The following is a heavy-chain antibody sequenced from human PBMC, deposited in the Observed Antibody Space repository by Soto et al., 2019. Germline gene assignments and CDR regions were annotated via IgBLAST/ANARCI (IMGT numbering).Heavy chain of an antibody. V-gene: IGHV1-3*01. CDR1: GYTFTSYA. CDR2: INAGNGNT. D-gene: IGHD2-2*01. CDR3: ATVVPAAPYYYYYMDV. Sequence: QVQLVQSGAEVKKPGASVKVSCKASGYTFTSYAMHWVRQAPGQRLEWMGWINAGNGNTKYSQKFQGRVTITRDTSASAAYMELSSLRSEDTAVYYCATVVPAAPYYYYYMDVWGKGTTVTVSS. J-gene: IGHJ6*03.